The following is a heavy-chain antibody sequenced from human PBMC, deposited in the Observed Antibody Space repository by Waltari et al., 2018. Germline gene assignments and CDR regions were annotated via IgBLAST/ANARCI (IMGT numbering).Heavy chain of an antibody. CDR2: IYSGGSS. CDR3: ARDRPGTISSFDP. V-gene: IGHV4-39*07. CDR1: GDSISGSNYY. J-gene: IGHJ5*02. Sequence: QLQLQESGPGLVEPSETLSLTCTVSGDSISGSNYYWGWIRQPPGKGLGWIGSIYSGGSSSYNPSLKSRVTISVDTSKNQFSLKLNSVTAADAAVYFCARDRPGTISSFDPWGQGTLVTVSS. D-gene: IGHD6-6*01.